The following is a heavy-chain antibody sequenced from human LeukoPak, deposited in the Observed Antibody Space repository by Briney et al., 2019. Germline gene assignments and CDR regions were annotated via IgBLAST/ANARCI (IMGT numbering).Heavy chain of an antibody. Sequence: SETLSLTCTVSGGSISSYYWNWIRLPPGKGVEWIGYIYSSGSTIYNPSLKSRVTISIDTSRNQFSLRLSSVTAADTAVYYCARDHCSGGSCYPGWFDPWGQGTLVTVSS. D-gene: IGHD2-15*01. CDR2: IYSSGST. CDR1: GGSISSYY. J-gene: IGHJ5*02. V-gene: IGHV4-59*01. CDR3: ARDHCSGGSCYPGWFDP.